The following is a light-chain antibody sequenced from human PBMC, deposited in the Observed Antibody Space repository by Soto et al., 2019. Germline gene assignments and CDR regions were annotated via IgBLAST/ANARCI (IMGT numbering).Light chain of an antibody. CDR2: DNN. J-gene: IGLJ2*01. Sequence: QSVLTQPTSVSAAPGQKVTISGSGSSSNIGNNYVSWYQQLPGTAPKLLIYDNNKRPSGIPDRLSGSKSGTSATLGITGLQTGDEADYYCGTWDSSLSAVVFGGGTKRTVL. CDR1: SSNIGNNY. CDR3: GTWDSSLSAVV. V-gene: IGLV1-51*01.